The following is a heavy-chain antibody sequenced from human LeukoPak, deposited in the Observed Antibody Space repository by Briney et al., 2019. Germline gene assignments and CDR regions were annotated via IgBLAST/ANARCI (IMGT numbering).Heavy chain of an antibody. CDR3: ARLPAYCSSTSCYYDY. CDR1: GFTFSSYS. D-gene: IGHD2-2*01. Sequence: GGSLRLSCAASGFTFSSYSMNWVRQAPGKGLEWVSSISISNTYIYYADSVKGRFTISRDNAKNSLFLQMNSLRAEDTAVYYCARLPAYCSSTSCYYDYWGQGTLVTVSS. V-gene: IGHV3-21*01. CDR2: ISISNTYI. J-gene: IGHJ4*02.